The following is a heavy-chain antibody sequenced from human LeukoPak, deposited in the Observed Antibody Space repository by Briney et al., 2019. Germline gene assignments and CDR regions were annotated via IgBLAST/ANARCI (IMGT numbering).Heavy chain of an antibody. V-gene: IGHV3-11*04. CDR1: GFTFSDYY. Sequence: GGSLRLSCAASGFTFSDYYMSWIRQAPGKGLEWVSYISSGSNTIYYADSVKGRFTISRDNAKNSLYLQMTSLRAEDTAVYYCARDESDWFGVDYWSQGTLVTVSS. CDR2: ISSGSNTI. CDR3: ARDESDWFGVDY. J-gene: IGHJ4*02. D-gene: IGHD3-10*01.